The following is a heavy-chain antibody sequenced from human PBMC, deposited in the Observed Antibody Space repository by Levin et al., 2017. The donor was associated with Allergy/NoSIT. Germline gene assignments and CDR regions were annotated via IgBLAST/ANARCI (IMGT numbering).Heavy chain of an antibody. Sequence: GGSLRLSCAASGFTFSSYNMNWVRQAPGKGLEWVSYISSSGSTIYYADSVKGRFTISRDNAKNSLYLQMNSLRAEDTAVFYCARTPILAARNWIDYWGQGTLVTVSS. D-gene: IGHD6-6*01. CDR3: ARTPILAARNWIDY. CDR1: GFTFSSYN. V-gene: IGHV3-48*01. CDR2: ISSSGSTI. J-gene: IGHJ5*01.